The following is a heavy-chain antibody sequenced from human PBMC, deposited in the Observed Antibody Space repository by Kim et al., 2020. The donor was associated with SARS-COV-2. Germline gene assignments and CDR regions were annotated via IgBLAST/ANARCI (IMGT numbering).Heavy chain of an antibody. J-gene: IGHJ4*02. V-gene: IGHV3-33*05. D-gene: IGHD3-22*01. Sequence: GGSLRLSCAASGFTFSSYGMHWVRQAPGKGLEWVAVISYDGSNKYYADSVKGRFTISRDNSKNTLYLQMNSLRAEDTAVYYCASADGDYYDSSGPTVDYWGQGTLVTVSS. CDR1: GFTFSSYG. CDR3: ASADGDYYDSSGPTVDY. CDR2: ISYDGSNK.